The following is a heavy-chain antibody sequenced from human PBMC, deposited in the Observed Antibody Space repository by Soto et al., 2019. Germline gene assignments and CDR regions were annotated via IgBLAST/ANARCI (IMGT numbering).Heavy chain of an antibody. CDR1: GGSISSYY. Sequence: SETLSLTCTVSGGSISSYYWSWIRQPPGKGLEWIGYIYYSGSTNYNPSLKSRVTISVDTSKNQFSLKLSSVTAADTAVYYCARSEGEGGHGSYYYMDGWGKGNTVTVSS. CDR2: IYYSGST. CDR3: ARSEGEGGHGSYYYMDG. V-gene: IGHV4-59*08. D-gene: IGHD3-16*01. J-gene: IGHJ6*03.